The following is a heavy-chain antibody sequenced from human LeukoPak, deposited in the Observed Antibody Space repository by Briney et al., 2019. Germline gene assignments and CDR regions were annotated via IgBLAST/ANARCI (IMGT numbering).Heavy chain of an antibody. CDR1: GFTFSSYG. V-gene: IGHV3-30*02. J-gene: IGHJ4*02. CDR3: ASVGSGWYYFDY. D-gene: IGHD6-19*01. CDR2: IRFDGNNK. Sequence: GGSLRLSCAASGFTFSSYGMHWVRQAPGKGLEWVAFIRFDGNNKYYADSVQGRFTISRDNSKNTLYLQMNSLRAEDTAVYYCASVGSGWYYFDYWGQGTLVTVSS.